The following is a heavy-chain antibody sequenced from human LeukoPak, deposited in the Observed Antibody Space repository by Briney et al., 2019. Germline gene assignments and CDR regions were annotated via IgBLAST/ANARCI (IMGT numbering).Heavy chain of an antibody. Sequence: PGGSLRLSCAASGFSFGTSWMSWARQAPGKGPEWVAYIKGDGSEKSYVDSVRGRFTISRDNAKNSLYLQMDSLRVEDTAVYYCARGGVSRAAFDIWGQGTMVTVSS. J-gene: IGHJ3*02. CDR3: ARGGVSRAAFDI. CDR2: IKGDGSEK. CDR1: GFSFGTSW. V-gene: IGHV3-7*05.